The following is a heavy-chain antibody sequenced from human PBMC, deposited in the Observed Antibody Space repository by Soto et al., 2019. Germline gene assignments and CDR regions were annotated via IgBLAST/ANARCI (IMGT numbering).Heavy chain of an antibody. D-gene: IGHD6-13*01. V-gene: IGHV3-7*04. Sequence: EELLVESGGGLVQPGGSLRVSCAASGFRFSGHWMSWVRQAPGKGLEWVAGIKEDGSERKYVDSAKGRFTISRDNAKKSLYLQMNSLRVEDTALYYCARGGSNRFGLWGQGTLVTVSS. CDR2: IKEDGSER. J-gene: IGHJ4*02. CDR3: ARGGSNRFGL. CDR1: GFRFSGHW.